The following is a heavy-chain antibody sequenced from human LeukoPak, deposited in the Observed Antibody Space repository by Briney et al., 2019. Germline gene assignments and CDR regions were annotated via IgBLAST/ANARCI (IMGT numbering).Heavy chain of an antibody. Sequence: PSETLSLTCTVSGGPISSSSYYWSWIRQPAGKGLEWIGRIYTSGSTNYNPSLKSRVTMSVDTSKNQFSLKLSSVTAADTAVYYCARETVTMVRGLDPWGQGTLVTVSS. V-gene: IGHV4-61*02. D-gene: IGHD3-10*01. J-gene: IGHJ5*02. CDR3: ARETVTMVRGLDP. CDR1: GGPISSSSYY. CDR2: IYTSGST.